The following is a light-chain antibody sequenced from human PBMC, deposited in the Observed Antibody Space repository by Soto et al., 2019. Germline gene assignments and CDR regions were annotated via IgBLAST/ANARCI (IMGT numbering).Light chain of an antibody. J-gene: IGKJ3*01. CDR2: DTS. CDR1: QSVRRN. Sequence: EIVMTQSPATLSVSPGERATLSGGASQSVRRNLAWYQQKPGQAPRLHIYDTSTRATGIPDRFSGSGSGTEFTLTISSLKSEDFAVYYCQQYNDWPPLTFGPGTKVDIK. V-gene: IGKV3-15*01. CDR3: QQYNDWPPLT.